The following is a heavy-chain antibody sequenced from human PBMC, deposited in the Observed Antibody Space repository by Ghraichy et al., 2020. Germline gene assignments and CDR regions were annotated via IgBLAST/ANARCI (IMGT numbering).Heavy chain of an antibody. J-gene: IGHJ2*01. CDR2: ISGSGGST. Sequence: GSLRLSCAASGFTFSSYAMSWVRQAPGKGLEWVSAISGSGGSTYYADSVKGRFTISRDNSKNTLYLQMNSLRAEDTAVYYCAKGPPGDEDYYDSSGTGYWYFDLWGRGTLVTVSS. CDR1: GFTFSSYA. CDR3: AKGPPGDEDYYDSSGTGYWYFDL. D-gene: IGHD3-22*01. V-gene: IGHV3-23*01.